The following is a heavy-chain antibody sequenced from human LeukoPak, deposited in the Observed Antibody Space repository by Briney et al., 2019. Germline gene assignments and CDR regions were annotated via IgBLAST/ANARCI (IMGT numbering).Heavy chain of an antibody. CDR3: ARQGSGGRAFDI. Sequence: SETLSLTCIVSGGSISSYYWSWIRQPPGKGLEWIGYIYSSGSTNSNPSLKSRVTLSVDTSKSRFSLKMTSVTAADTAVYYCARQGSGGRAFDIWGQGTMVTVSS. D-gene: IGHD1-26*01. V-gene: IGHV4-59*08. CDR2: IYSSGST. J-gene: IGHJ3*02. CDR1: GGSISSYY.